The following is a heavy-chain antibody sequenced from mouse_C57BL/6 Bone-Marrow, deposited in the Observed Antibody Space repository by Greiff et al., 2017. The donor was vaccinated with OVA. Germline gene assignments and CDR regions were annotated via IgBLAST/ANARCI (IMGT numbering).Heavy chain of an antibody. Sequence: EVQLQESGGGLVQPQGSLKLSCAASGFSFNTYAMNWVRQAPGKGLEWVARIRSKSNNYATYYADSVKDRFTISRDDSESMLYLQMNNLKTEDTAMYYCVREGRWWWDYWGQGTSVTVSS. CDR2: IRSKSNNYAT. J-gene: IGHJ4*01. CDR1: GFSFNTYA. D-gene: IGHD1-1*02. CDR3: VREGRWWWDY. V-gene: IGHV10-1*01.